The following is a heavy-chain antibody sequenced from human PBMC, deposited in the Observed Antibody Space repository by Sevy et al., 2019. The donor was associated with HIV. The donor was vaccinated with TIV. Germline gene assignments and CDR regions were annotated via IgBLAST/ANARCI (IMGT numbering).Heavy chain of an antibody. D-gene: IGHD3-10*01. CDR1: GFTFRNFG. J-gene: IGHJ6*02. Sequence: GGSLRLSCVGSGFTFRNFGVHWLRQAPGKGLEWLSVVSYDGSSKYYVDSVKGRFIVSRDNSKNTLYLQMNSLRTEDTAVYYCARGGSGDYYYYGVDVWGQRTTVTGSS. CDR3: ARGGSGDYYYYGVDV. V-gene: IGHV3-30*03. CDR2: VSYDGSSK.